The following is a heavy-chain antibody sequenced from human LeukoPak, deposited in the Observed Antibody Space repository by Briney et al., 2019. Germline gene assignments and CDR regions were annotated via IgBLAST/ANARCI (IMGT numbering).Heavy chain of an antibody. CDR3: ARPLYYYYYMDV. V-gene: IGHV3-66*04. CDR1: GFTFSNYW. CDR2: IYSGGST. Sequence: GGSLRLSCAASGFTFSNYWMHWVRQAPGKGLEWVSVIYSGGSTYYADSVKGRFTISRDNSKNTLYLQMNSLRAEDTAVYYCARPLYYYYYMDVWGKGTTVTISS. J-gene: IGHJ6*03.